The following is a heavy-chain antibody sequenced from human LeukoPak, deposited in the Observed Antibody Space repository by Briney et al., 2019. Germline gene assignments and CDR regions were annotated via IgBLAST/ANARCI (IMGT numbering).Heavy chain of an antibody. CDR1: GFTFSSYE. V-gene: IGHV3-48*03. CDR3: ASTEYSSSS. CDR2: ISSSGSTI. D-gene: IGHD6-6*01. J-gene: IGHJ5*02. Sequence: PGGSLRLSCAASGFTFSSYEMNWVRQAPGKGLEWVSYISSSGSTIYYADSVKGRFTISRDNAKNSLYLQMNSLRAEDTAVYYCASTEYSSSSWGQGTLVTVPS.